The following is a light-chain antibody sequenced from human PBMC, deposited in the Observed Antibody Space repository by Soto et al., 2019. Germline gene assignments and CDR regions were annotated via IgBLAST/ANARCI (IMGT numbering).Light chain of an antibody. Sequence: QSALAQPHSASGSPGQSVTISCTGTSSDVGGYNYVSWYQQHPGKAPKLMIYEVSKRPSGVPDRFSGSKSGNTASLTVSGLQPEDEADYYCSSYAGSNKSVFGTG. V-gene: IGLV2-8*01. CDR3: SSYAGSNKSV. CDR1: SSDVGGYNY. J-gene: IGLJ1*01. CDR2: EVS.